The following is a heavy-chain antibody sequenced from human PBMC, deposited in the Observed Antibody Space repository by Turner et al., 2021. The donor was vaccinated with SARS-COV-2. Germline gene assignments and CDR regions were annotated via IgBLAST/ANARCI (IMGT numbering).Heavy chain of an antibody. D-gene: IGHD6-13*01. Sequence: EVQLVESGGGLVQPGRSLRLSCTASGFTFGNYGMSWFRQAPGKGLEWVSFIRSKSYCGATEYAASVKGRCTISRDDSKSIAYLQMNSLKTEDTAVYYCTGGIAGDSWGQGTLVTVSS. CDR3: TGGIAGDS. V-gene: IGHV3-49*03. J-gene: IGHJ4*02. CDR2: IRSKSYCGAT. CDR1: GFTFGNYG.